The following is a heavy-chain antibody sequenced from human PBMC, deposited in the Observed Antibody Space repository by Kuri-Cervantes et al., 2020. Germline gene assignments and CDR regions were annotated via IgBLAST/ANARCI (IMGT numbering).Heavy chain of an antibody. V-gene: IGHV3-66*02. D-gene: IGHD1-26*01. J-gene: IGHJ4*02. CDR3: ARPRVSGAYEQPLDY. CDR1: GFTFSSYG. Sequence: LSLTCAASGFTFSSYGMYWVRQAPGKGLEWVSVIYSGGSTYYADSVKGRFTISRDNSKNTLYLQMINLRAEDTAVYYCARPRVSGAYEQPLDYWGQGTLVTVSS. CDR2: IYSGGST.